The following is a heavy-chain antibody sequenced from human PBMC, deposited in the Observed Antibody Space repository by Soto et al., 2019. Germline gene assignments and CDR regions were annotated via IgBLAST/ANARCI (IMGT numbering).Heavy chain of an antibody. J-gene: IGHJ4*01. D-gene: IGHD3-22*01. CDR2: IIPIFGTA. CDR3: VRGSGYCYGSTGYRGKGYCSDY. Sequence: QVQLVQSGAEVKKPGSSVKVSCKASGGTFSSYAISWVRQAPGQGLEWMGGIIPIFGTANYAQKFQGRVTITAGESMHSADTAVISGSGEDTAFYCCVRGSGYCYGSTGYRGKGYCSDYWGQGAHGTGSS. CDR1: GGTFSSYA. V-gene: IGHV1-69*01.